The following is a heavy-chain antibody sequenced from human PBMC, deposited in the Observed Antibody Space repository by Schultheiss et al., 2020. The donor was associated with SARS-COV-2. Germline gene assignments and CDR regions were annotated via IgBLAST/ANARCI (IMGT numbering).Heavy chain of an antibody. Sequence: GGSLRLSCAASGFTFDDYTMHWVRQAPGKGLEWVSLISWDGGSTYYADSVKGRFTISRDNSKNSLYLQMNSLRDEDTAVYYCARAPTIFGVVKYAMDVWGQGTTVTVAS. CDR1: GFTFDDYT. D-gene: IGHD3-3*01. CDR2: ISWDGGST. J-gene: IGHJ6*02. V-gene: IGHV3-43*01. CDR3: ARAPTIFGVVKYAMDV.